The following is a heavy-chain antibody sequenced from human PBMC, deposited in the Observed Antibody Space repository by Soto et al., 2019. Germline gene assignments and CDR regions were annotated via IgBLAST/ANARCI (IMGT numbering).Heavy chain of an antibody. Sequence: GGSLRLSCAASGFTFSSYAMSWVRQAPGKGLEWVSAISGRGGSTYYADSVKGRFTISRDNSKNTLYLQTNSLRAEDTAVYYCAKSITARPFDYWGQGALVTVSS. D-gene: IGHD6-6*01. CDR3: AKSITARPFDY. V-gene: IGHV3-23*01. CDR1: GFTFSSYA. J-gene: IGHJ4*02. CDR2: ISGRGGST.